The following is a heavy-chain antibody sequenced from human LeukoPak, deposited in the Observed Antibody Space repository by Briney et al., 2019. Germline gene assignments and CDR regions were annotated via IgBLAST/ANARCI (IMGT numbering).Heavy chain of an antibody. D-gene: IGHD2-15*01. CDR2: ISGSGGST. V-gene: IGHV3-23*01. CDR1: GFTFSSYA. J-gene: IGHJ4*02. Sequence: PGGSLRLSCAASGFTFSSYAMSWVRQAPGKGLEWVSAISGSGGSTYYADSVKGRFTISRDNARNSLYLQMNSLRAEDTALYYCARGKYCSGGSCCQFDYWGQGTLVTAST. CDR3: ARGKYCSGGSCCQFDY.